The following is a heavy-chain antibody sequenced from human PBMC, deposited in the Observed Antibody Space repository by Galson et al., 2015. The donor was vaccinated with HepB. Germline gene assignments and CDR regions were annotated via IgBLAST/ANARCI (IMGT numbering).Heavy chain of an antibody. CDR3: VRRSGEWLAFDI. Sequence: LSLTCTVSGGSTSSSSYYWGWIRQPPGKGLEWIGSIYYSGSTNDNSSLKSRVTISVDTSKNQFPLKLTSVTAADTAVYYCVRRSGEWLAFDIWSQGTMVTVSS. CDR1: GGSTSSSSYY. V-gene: IGHV4-39*01. D-gene: IGHD3-3*01. J-gene: IGHJ3*02. CDR2: IYYSGST.